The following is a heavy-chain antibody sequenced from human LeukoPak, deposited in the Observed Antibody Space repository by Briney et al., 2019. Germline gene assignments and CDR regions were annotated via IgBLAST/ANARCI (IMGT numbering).Heavy chain of an antibody. Sequence: PSETLSLTCAVYGGSFSGYYWSWIRQPPGKGLEWIGEINHSGSTNYNPSLKSRVTISVDTSKNQFSLKLSSVTAADTAVYHCARGRILGSGWYCYGGQGTLVTVS. CDR1: GGSFSGYY. CDR3: ARGRILGSGWYCY. D-gene: IGHD6-13*01. CDR2: INHSGST. J-gene: IGHJ4*02. V-gene: IGHV4-34*01.